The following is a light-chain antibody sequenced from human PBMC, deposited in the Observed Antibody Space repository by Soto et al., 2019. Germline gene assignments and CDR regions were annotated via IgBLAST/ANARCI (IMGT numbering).Light chain of an antibody. V-gene: IGKV1-5*01. Sequence: IQMTQSPSTLSASVGDRVTITCRASHNIERWMAWYQQKRGRAPSLLIFDATTLHSGVPSRFSGGGSGTEFPLTINGLQPDDFATYYSQQFAKSSTFGQGTTVEIK. CDR2: DAT. CDR1: HNIERW. CDR3: QQFAKSST. J-gene: IGKJ1*01.